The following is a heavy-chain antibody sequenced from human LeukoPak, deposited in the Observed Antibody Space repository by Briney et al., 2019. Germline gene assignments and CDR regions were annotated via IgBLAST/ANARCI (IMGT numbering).Heavy chain of an antibody. D-gene: IGHD2-2*01. CDR1: SYTFTSYG. Sequence: GASVKVSCKASSYTFTSYGISWVRQAPGQGLEWMGWISSYNGNTTYAQKLPGRVTMTTDTSTSTAYMEVRSLISDDTAVYYCARGEVYCSSASCYVRGFDYWGQGALVTVSS. CDR3: ARGEVYCSSASCYVRGFDY. V-gene: IGHV1-18*04. J-gene: IGHJ4*02. CDR2: ISSYNGNT.